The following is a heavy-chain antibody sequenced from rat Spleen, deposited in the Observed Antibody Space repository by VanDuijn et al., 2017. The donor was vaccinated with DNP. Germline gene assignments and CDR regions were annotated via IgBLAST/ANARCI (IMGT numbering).Heavy chain of an antibody. V-gene: IGHV5-20*01. CDR3: AIYYYSGDSWFAY. Sequence: EVQLVESGGDLVQPGRSLKLSCAASGFSFSDYYMAWVRQAPTKGLEWVAYISYDGGSTYYPGSVKGRFTLSRDIAKNTLYLQMNSLRSEDTATYYCAIYYYSGDSWFAYWGQGTLVTVSS. J-gene: IGHJ3*01. CDR2: ISYDGGST. CDR1: GFSFSDYY. D-gene: IGHD1-1*01.